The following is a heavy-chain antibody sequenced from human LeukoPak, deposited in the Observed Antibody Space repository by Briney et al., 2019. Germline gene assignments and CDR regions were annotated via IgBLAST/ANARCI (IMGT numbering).Heavy chain of an antibody. D-gene: IGHD6-13*01. CDR1: GYTFTSYD. CDR3: ARVGSWSDYNYYYYGMDV. J-gene: IGHJ6*02. CDR2: MNPNSGNT. Sequence: ASVKVSCKASGYTFTSYDINWVRQATGQGLEWMGWMNPNSGNTGYAQKFQGRVTMTRNTSISTAYMELSSPRSEDTAVYYCARVGSWSDYNYYYYGMDVWGQGTTVTVSS. V-gene: IGHV1-8*01.